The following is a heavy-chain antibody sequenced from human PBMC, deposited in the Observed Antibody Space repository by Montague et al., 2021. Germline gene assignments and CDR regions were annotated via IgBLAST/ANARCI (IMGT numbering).Heavy chain of an antibody. CDR3: ARVFSIWYFGWFDP. Sequence: ETLSLTCTVSGASITSNIYYWGWTRQSPGKGLVWIGSIYYSGNSFYQPSLKSRITMAVDTSKNQFSLKLISVTAADTAIYYCARVFSIWYFGWFDPWGQGTLVTVSS. D-gene: IGHD6-13*01. CDR1: GASITSNIYY. J-gene: IGHJ5*02. CDR2: IYYSGNS. V-gene: IGHV4-39*07.